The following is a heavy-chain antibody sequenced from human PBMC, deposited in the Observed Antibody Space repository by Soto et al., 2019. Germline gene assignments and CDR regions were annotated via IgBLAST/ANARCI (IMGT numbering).Heavy chain of an antibody. CDR3: ASRTAPYSSGWYGEFDP. J-gene: IGHJ5*02. Sequence: SVKVSCKASGGTFSSYAISWVRQAPGQGLEWMGGIIPIFGTANYAQKFQGRVTITADESTSTAYMELSSLRSEDTAVYYCASRTAPYSSGWYGEFDPWGQGTLVTVSS. CDR2: IIPIFGTA. V-gene: IGHV1-69*13. CDR1: GGTFSSYA. D-gene: IGHD6-19*01.